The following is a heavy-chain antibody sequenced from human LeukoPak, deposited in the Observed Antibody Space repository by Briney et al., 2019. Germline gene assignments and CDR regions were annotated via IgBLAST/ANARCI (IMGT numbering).Heavy chain of an antibody. CDR1: GFTFSDYY. D-gene: IGHD3-16*02. J-gene: IGHJ3*02. CDR3: ARDLMNYVWGSYRYTPPHAFDI. V-gene: IGHV3-11*04. CDR2: ISSSGSTI. Sequence: GGSLRLSCAASGFTFSDYYMSWIRQAPGKGLEWVSYISSSGSTIYYADSVKGRFTISRDNAKNSLYLQMNSLRAEDTAVYYCARDLMNYVWGSYRYTPPHAFDIWGQGTMVTVSS.